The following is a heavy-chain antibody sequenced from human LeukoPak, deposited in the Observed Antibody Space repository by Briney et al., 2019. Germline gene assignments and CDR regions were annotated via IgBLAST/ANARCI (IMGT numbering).Heavy chain of an antibody. CDR3: VRNNAMDV. Sequence: PGGSLRLSCAASGFTLSNHWMTWVRQVPGRGPEWVANVNRDGSETYYLDSVKGRSTISRDNAKSSLNLQMNSLRAEDTALYYCVRNNAMDVWGQGTAVIVSS. V-gene: IGHV3-7*03. J-gene: IGHJ6*02. CDR2: VNRDGSET. D-gene: IGHD2-8*01. CDR1: GFTLSNHW.